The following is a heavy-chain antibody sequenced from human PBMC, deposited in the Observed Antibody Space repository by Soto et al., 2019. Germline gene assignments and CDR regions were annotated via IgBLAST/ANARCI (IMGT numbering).Heavy chain of an antibody. D-gene: IGHD3-10*01. J-gene: IGHJ4*02. CDR3: ARGGGYYGSGTYPFDY. CDR2: ISVYNYNT. Sequence: QVQLVQSGAEVKKPGASVKVSCKTSGYTFSNYGIAWVRQAPGQGLEWMGWISVYNYNTNYAQKLQGRVTMTRDISTSTAYMELRSLISDATAVYYCARGGGYYGSGTYPFDYWGQGTLVTVSS. V-gene: IGHV1-18*01. CDR1: GYTFSNYG.